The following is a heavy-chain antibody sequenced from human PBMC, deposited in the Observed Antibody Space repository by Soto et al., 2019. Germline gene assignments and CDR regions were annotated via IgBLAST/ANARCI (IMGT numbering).Heavy chain of an antibody. J-gene: IGHJ6*03. V-gene: IGHV3-7*01. Sequence: GGSLRLSCAASGFTFSSYLMSWVRQAPGKGLEWVANIKPDGSEKYYVDSVKGRFTISRDNAKNSLYLQMNSLRAEDTAVYYCVRDRYCSSTSCYYYYYYMDVWVKRTTVTVSS. CDR1: GFTFSSYL. CDR3: VRDRYCSSTSCYYYYYYMDV. D-gene: IGHD2-2*01. CDR2: IKPDGSEK.